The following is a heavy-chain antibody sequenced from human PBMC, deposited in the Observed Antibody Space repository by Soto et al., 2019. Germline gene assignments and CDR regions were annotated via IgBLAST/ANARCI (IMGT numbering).Heavy chain of an antibody. Sequence: PGGSLRLSCEGSGFTFSDYYISWIRQAPGKGLEWISYSSNSGTFSRYADSVKGRFSISRDNTKNTLYLQMNSLRAEDTAVYYCAKDNGDNFGYYYYGMDVWGQGTTVTVSS. J-gene: IGHJ6*02. CDR1: GFTFSDYY. CDR2: SSNSGTFS. V-gene: IGHV3-11*05. D-gene: IGHD4-17*01. CDR3: AKDNGDNFGYYYYGMDV.